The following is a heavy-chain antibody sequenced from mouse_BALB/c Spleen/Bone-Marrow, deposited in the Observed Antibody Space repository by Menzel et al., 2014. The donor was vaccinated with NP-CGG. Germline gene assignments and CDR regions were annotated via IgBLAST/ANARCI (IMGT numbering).Heavy chain of an antibody. CDR2: IDPANGNT. Sequence: AQLQQPGVELVNPGVSVMLSCTASGFNIKDTYMHWVQQRPEQGLEWIVGIDPANGNTKYDPKFQGKATITADASSNTAYLQLSSLTSEDTAVYYCAYYRYDEGGFAFWNHGTLVTISA. CDR3: AYYRYDEGGFAF. V-gene: IGHV14-3*02. J-gene: IGHJ3*01. CDR1: GFNIKDTY. D-gene: IGHD2-14*01.